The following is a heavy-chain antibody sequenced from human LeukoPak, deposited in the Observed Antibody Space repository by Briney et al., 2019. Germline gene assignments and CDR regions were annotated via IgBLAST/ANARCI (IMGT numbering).Heavy chain of an antibody. D-gene: IGHD3-10*01. V-gene: IGHV4-39*01. J-gene: IGHJ4*02. Sequence: SETLSLTCTVSGRSISSSSYYWGWIRQPPGKGLEWIGSIYYSGSTYSHPSLKSRITISVDTSKNQFSLKLSSVTAADTAVYYCARHALSWNPRGVCYFDYWGQGTLVTVSS. CDR1: GRSISSSSYY. CDR3: ARHALSWNPRGVCYFDY. CDR2: IYYSGST.